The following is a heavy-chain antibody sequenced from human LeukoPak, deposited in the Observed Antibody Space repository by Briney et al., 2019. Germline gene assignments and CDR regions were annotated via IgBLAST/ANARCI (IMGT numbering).Heavy chain of an antibody. CDR1: GYTFTSYD. Sequence: ASVKVSCKASGYTFTSYDINWVRQATGQGLEWMGWMNPNSGNTGYAQKLQGRVTITRNTSISTANMELSSLRSEDTAVYYCARPYTIRGNWFDPWGQGTLVTVSS. J-gene: IGHJ5*02. CDR3: ARPYTIRGNWFDP. CDR2: MNPNSGNT. V-gene: IGHV1-8*03. D-gene: IGHD3-10*01.